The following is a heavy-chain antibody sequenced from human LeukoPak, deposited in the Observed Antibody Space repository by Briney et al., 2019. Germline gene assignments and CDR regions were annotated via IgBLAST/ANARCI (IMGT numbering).Heavy chain of an antibody. CDR3: ATPTGLRFGPYYYYGMDV. V-gene: IGHV1-24*01. Sequence: GAPVKVSCKVSGYTLTELSMHWVRQAPGKGLEWMGGFDPEDGETIYAQKFQGRVTMTEDTSTDTAYMELSSLRSEDTAVYYCATPTGLRFGPYYYYGMDVWGQGTTVTVSS. CDR1: GYTLTELS. J-gene: IGHJ6*02. D-gene: IGHD3-3*01. CDR2: FDPEDGET.